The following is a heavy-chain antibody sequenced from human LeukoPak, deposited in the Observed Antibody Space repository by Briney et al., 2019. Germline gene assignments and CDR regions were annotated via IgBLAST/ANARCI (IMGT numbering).Heavy chain of an antibody. D-gene: IGHD3-10*01. Sequence: ASVKVSCRASSYTFTSYGISWVRQAPGQGLEWMGWISTYNGNTNYAQMLQGRITMTTDTSTSTAYMELRSLRSDDTAVYYCARGKPVYFYGPGSYLASPFDSWGQGTLVTVSS. J-gene: IGHJ4*02. CDR1: SYTFTSYG. V-gene: IGHV1-18*01. CDR2: ISTYNGNT. CDR3: ARGKPVYFYGPGSYLASPFDS.